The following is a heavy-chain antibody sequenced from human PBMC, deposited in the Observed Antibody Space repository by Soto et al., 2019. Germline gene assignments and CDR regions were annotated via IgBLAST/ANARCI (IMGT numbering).Heavy chain of an antibody. CDR3: TTNYYDCSGYDNWFDP. Sequence: PGGSLRLSCVASPLTFSDHYMHWVLQAPGRGLEWFGFIRSKAYGGRTVYAASVQGRFTISRDDSKSIAYLQMNSLKTEDTAVYYCTTNYYDCSGYDNWFDPWGLGT. CDR2: IRSKAYGGRT. D-gene: IGHD3-22*01. V-gene: IGHV3-49*04. CDR1: PLTFSDHY. J-gene: IGHJ5*02.